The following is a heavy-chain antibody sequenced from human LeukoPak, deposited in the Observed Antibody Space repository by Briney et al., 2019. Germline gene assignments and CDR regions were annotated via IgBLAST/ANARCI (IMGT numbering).Heavy chain of an antibody. Sequence: SETLSLTCAVSGGSISSSNWWSWVRQPPGKGLEWIGEIYHSGSTNYNPSLKSRVTISIDTSKNQFSLKLSSVTAADTAVYYCARDYYDGTGYHVFDIWGQGTMVTVSS. V-gene: IGHV4-4*02. CDR2: IYHSGST. CDR3: ARDYYDGTGYHVFDI. D-gene: IGHD3-22*01. J-gene: IGHJ3*02. CDR1: GGSISSSNW.